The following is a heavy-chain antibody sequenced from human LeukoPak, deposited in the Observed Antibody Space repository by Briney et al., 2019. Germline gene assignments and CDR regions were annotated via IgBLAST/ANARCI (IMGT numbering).Heavy chain of an antibody. D-gene: IGHD3-22*01. J-gene: IGHJ4*02. Sequence: GGSLRLSCAASGFTFSSYWMHWVRQAPGKGLVWVSRINSDGSSTSYADSVKGRFTISRDNAKNTLYLQMNSLRAEDTAVYYCAREAYDSSGYYYSPYFDYWGPGTLVTVSS. CDR3: AREAYDSSGYYYSPYFDY. V-gene: IGHV3-74*01. CDR1: GFTFSSYW. CDR2: INSDGSST.